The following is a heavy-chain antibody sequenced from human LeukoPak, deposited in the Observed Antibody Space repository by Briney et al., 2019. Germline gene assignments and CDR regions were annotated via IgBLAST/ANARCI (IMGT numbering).Heavy chain of an antibody. CDR1: GFTFSSYS. CDR2: ISRSSSYI. J-gene: IGHJ3*02. Sequence: PGGSPRLSCAASGFTFSSYSMNWVRQAPGKGLEWVSSISRSSSYIYNADSVKGRFTISRGNAKNSLYLQMNSLRAEDTAVYYCARDSAMARGVDDAFDIWGQGTMVTVSS. CDR3: ARDSAMARGVDDAFDI. D-gene: IGHD3-10*01. V-gene: IGHV3-21*01.